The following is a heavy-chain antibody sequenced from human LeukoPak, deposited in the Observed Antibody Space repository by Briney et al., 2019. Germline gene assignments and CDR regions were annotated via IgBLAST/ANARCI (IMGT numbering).Heavy chain of an antibody. CDR1: GGSISSYY. D-gene: IGHD3-10*01. CDR3: AREPVYGSGGAYYYYMDV. J-gene: IGHJ6*03. Sequence: PSETLSLTCTVSGGSISSYYWSWIRQPPGKGLEWIGYIYYSGSTNYNPSLKSRVTISVDTSKNQFSLKLSSVTAADTAVYYCAREPVYGSGGAYYYYMDVWGKGTTVTVSS. CDR2: IYYSGST. V-gene: IGHV4-59*01.